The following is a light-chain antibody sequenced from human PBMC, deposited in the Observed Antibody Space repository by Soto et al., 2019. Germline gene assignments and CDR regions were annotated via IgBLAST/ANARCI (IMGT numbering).Light chain of an antibody. Sequence: QSVLTQPASVSGSPGQSITISCTGTSSDVGSYNLVSWYQQHPGKAPKLMIYEGSQRPSGVSNLFSGSKSGNTASLTISGLQAEDEADYYCCSYAGSYTLVFGGGTKLTVL. CDR1: SSDVGSYNL. CDR2: EGS. J-gene: IGLJ2*01. CDR3: CSYAGSYTLV. V-gene: IGLV2-23*01.